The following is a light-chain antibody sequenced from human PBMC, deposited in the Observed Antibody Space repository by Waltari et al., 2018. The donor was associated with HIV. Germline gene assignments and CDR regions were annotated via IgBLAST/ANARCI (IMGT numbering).Light chain of an antibody. V-gene: IGLV2-23*02. Sequence: QSALTQPASVSGSPGQSITISCTGTSRDVGPYNLVSWYQQHPGTAPKLMIFEVTKRPSGVSDRFSGSRSGNTASLTISGLQAEDEGDYHCCSYTGTGIVFGGGTKLTVL. CDR3: CSYTGTGIV. CDR2: EVT. CDR1: SRDVGPYNL. J-gene: IGLJ2*01.